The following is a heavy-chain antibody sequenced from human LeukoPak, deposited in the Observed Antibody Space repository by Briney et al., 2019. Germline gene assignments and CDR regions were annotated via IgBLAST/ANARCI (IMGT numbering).Heavy chain of an antibody. Sequence: ASVKVSCKASGYTFTSYGISWVRQAPGQGLEWMGWIRAYNGNTNYAQKLQGRVTMTTDTSTSTAYMELGSLRSDDTAVYYCAREWERYYYDSSGENAFDIWGQGTMVTVSS. D-gene: IGHD3-22*01. J-gene: IGHJ3*02. V-gene: IGHV1-18*01. CDR1: GYTFTSYG. CDR3: AREWERYYYDSSGENAFDI. CDR2: IRAYNGNT.